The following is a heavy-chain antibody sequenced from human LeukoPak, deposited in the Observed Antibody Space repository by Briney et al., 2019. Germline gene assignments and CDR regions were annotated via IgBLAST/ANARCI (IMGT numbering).Heavy chain of an antibody. D-gene: IGHD3-10*01. CDR1: GGSISAYY. CDR3: ARHKSPLPLH. CDR2: IFYSGST. Sequence: SETLSLTCTVSGGSISAYYWSWIRQPPGKALEWIGYIFYSGSTNYNPSLKSRVTISVDTSKNQFSLNLTSVTAADTAVYYCARHKSPLPLHWGQGTLVTVSS. V-gene: IGHV4-59*08. J-gene: IGHJ4*02.